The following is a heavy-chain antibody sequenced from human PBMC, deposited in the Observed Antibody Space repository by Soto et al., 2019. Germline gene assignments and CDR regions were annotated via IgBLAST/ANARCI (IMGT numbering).Heavy chain of an antibody. V-gene: IGHV4-31*03. Sequence: TLSLTCTVSGGSISSGGYYWSWIRQHPGKGLEWIGYIYYSGSTYYNPSLKSRVTISVDTSKNQFSLKLSSVTAADTAVYYCARTVCSGGSCYQYYFDYWGQGTLVTVSS. CDR2: IYYSGST. D-gene: IGHD2-15*01. CDR1: GGSISSGGYY. CDR3: ARTVCSGGSCYQYYFDY. J-gene: IGHJ4*02.